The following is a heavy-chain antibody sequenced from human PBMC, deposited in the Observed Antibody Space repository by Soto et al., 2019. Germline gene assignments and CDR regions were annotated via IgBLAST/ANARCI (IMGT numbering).Heavy chain of an antibody. CDR2: ISYDGTNK. CDR1: GFTFSVHG. Sequence: QVQLVESGGGVVQPGRSLRLSCAASGFTFSVHGMHWVRQAPGKGLGWVALISYDGTNKYYADSVKGRFTISRDNSKNTQYLEINSLRADDTAVYYCAISPEDYNDDVMDVWGQGTTVTVSS. CDR3: AISPEDYNDDVMDV. V-gene: IGHV3-30*03. J-gene: IGHJ6*02.